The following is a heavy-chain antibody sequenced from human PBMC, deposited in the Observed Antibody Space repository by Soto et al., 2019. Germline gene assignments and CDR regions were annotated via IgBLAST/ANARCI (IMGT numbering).Heavy chain of an antibody. Sequence: SETLSLTCAVYGGSFSGYYWSWIRQPPGKGLEWIGEINHSGSTNYNPSLKSRVTISVDTSKNQFSLKLSSVTAADTAVYYCARNRGAPRAVYNWFDPWGQGTLVTVSS. CDR1: GGSFSGYY. J-gene: IGHJ5*02. CDR3: ARNRGAPRAVYNWFDP. D-gene: IGHD6-19*01. V-gene: IGHV4-34*01. CDR2: INHSGST.